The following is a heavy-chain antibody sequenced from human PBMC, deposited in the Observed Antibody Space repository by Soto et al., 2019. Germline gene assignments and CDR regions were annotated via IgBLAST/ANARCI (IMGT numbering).Heavy chain of an antibody. Sequence: PGGSLRLSCAASGFTFSSYGMHWVRQAPGKGLEWVAVIWYDGSNKYYADSVKGRFTISRDNSKNTLYLQMNSLRAEDTAVYYCARDLGNYDILTGYSDAFDIWGQGTMVTVSS. J-gene: IGHJ3*02. V-gene: IGHV3-33*01. CDR3: ARDLGNYDILTGYSDAFDI. D-gene: IGHD3-9*01. CDR2: IWYDGSNK. CDR1: GFTFSSYG.